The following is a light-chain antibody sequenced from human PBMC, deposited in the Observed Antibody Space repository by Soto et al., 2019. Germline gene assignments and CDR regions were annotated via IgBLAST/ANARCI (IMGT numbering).Light chain of an antibody. Sequence: QTVVTQEPSFSVSPGGTVTLTCGLSSGSVSTSYYPSWYQQTPGQAPRTLIYSTNTRSSGVPDRFSGSILGNKAALTITGAQADDESDYYCVLYLGRGPNWVFGGGTKLTVL. CDR2: STN. CDR1: SGSVSTSYY. CDR3: VLYLGRGPNWV. V-gene: IGLV8-61*01. J-gene: IGLJ3*02.